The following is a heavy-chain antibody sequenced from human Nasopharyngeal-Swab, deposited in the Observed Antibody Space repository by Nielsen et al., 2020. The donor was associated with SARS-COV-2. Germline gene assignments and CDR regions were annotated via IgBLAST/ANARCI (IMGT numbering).Heavy chain of an antibody. V-gene: IGHV4-34*01. CDR1: GGSFSGYY. J-gene: IGHJ6*03. Sequence: SETLSLTSAVYGGSFSGYYWSWIRQPPGKGLEWIGEINHSGSTNYNPSLKSRVTISVDTSKNQFSLKLSSVTAADTAVYYCARASPTYYYYYMDVWGKGTTVTVSS. CDR2: INHSGST. CDR3: ARASPTYYYYYMDV.